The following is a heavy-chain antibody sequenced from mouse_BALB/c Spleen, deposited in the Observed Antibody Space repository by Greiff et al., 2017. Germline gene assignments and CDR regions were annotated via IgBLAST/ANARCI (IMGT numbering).Heavy chain of an antibody. CDR3: ARGYGYDGFAY. CDR1: GFSLTGYG. J-gene: IGHJ3*01. V-gene: IGHV2-6-7*01. D-gene: IGHD2-2*01. CDR2: IWGDGST. Sequence: VQLQESGPGLVAPSQSLSITCTVSGFSLTGYGVNWVRQPPGKGLEWLGMIWGDGSTDYNSALKSRLSISKDNSKSQVFLKMNSLQTDDTARYYCARGYGYDGFAYWGQGTLVTVSA.